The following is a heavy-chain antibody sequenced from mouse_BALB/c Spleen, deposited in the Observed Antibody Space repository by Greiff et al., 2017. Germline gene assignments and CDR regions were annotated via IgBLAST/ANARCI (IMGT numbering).Heavy chain of an antibody. D-gene: IGHD2-4*01. V-gene: IGHV14-3*02. CDR2: IDPANGNT. J-gene: IGHJ3*01. CDR1: GFNIKDTY. Sequence: EVQLQQSGAELVKPGASVKLSCTASGFNIKDTYMHWVKQRPEQGLEWIGRIDPANGNTKYDPKFQGKATITADTSSNTAYLQLSSLTSEDTAVYYCASGGDYDYDGFAYWGQGTLVTVSA. CDR3: ASGGDYDYDGFAY.